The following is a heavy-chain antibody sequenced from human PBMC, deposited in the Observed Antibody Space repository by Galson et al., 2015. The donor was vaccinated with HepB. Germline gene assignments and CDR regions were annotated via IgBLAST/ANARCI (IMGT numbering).Heavy chain of an antibody. D-gene: IGHD3-9*01. Sequence: SLRLSCAASGLSFSSYGMHWVRQAPGKGLEWVAVISDDGSYKYYADSVRGRSTISRDNSKNTLYLQMNSLRAEDTALYYCAKGGVDISSYGMDVWGQGTTVTVSS. J-gene: IGHJ6*02. CDR3: AKGGVDISSYGMDV. V-gene: IGHV3-30*18. CDR1: GLSFSSYG. CDR2: ISDDGSYK.